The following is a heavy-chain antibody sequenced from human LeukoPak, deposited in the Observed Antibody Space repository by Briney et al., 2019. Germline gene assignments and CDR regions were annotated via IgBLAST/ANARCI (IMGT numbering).Heavy chain of an antibody. Sequence: GESLKISCKGSGYSFTSYWIGWVRQMPRKGLECMGIIYPDDSDTRYSPSFQGQVTISADKSISTAYLQWSSLKASDTAMYYCARVGVTTVKDAFDIWGQGTMVTVSS. J-gene: IGHJ3*02. D-gene: IGHD4-17*01. CDR2: IYPDDSDT. V-gene: IGHV5-51*01. CDR3: ARVGVTTVKDAFDI. CDR1: GYSFTSYW.